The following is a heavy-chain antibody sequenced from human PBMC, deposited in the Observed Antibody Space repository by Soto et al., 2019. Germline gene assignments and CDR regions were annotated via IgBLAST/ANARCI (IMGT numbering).Heavy chain of an antibody. CDR1: DHSFTRCG. CDR3: ARERLVGWYIGYLDP. Sequence: GASGKVSCNASDHSFTRCGISWVRQAPGQGLEWRRWISPNHGNTKLAQQFQGRLFMTADTSASTVYMELRDPRPHDTAVYYCARERLVGWYIGYLDPWGQGTLVTVSS. CDR2: ISPNHGNT. D-gene: IGHD6-19*01. V-gene: IGHV1-18*01. J-gene: IGHJ5*02.